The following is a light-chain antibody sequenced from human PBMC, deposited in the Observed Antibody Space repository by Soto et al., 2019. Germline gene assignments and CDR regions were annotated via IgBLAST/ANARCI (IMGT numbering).Light chain of an antibody. CDR3: SSYTTSSTPRYV. CDR2: EVR. V-gene: IGLV2-14*01. Sequence: QSVLTQPASVSGSPGKWITISCTGTIRDVGPYNFVSWYQQHPGKAPKLMIYEVRNRPSGVSNRFSGSKSGNTASLTISGLQSEDEADYYCSSYTTSSTPRYVFGTGNKV. CDR1: IRDVGPYNF. J-gene: IGLJ1*01.